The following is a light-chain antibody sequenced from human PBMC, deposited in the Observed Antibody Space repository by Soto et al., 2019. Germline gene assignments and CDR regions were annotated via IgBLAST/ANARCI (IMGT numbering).Light chain of an antibody. CDR2: SNN. J-gene: IGLJ2*01. CDR1: SSNIGSNT. V-gene: IGLV1-44*01. Sequence: QSVLTQPPSASGTAGPRVTISCSGSSSNIGSNTVNWYQQLPGTAPKLLIYSNNQRPSGVPDRFSGSKSGTSASLAISGLQSEDEAYYYCAAWDDSLNGVVFGGGTKLTV. CDR3: AAWDDSLNGVV.